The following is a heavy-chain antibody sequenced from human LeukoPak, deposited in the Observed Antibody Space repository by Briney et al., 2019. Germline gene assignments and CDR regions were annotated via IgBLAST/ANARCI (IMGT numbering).Heavy chain of an antibody. CDR1: GGSFSGYY. CDR3: ARARRITIFGVVISSLAFDI. Sequence: SETLSLTCAVYGGSFSGYYWSWIRQPPGKGLEWIGEINHSGSTNYNPSLKSRVTISVDTSKNQFSLKLSSVTAADTAVYYCARARRITIFGVVISSLAFDIWGQGTMVTVSS. V-gene: IGHV4-34*01. CDR2: INHSGST. D-gene: IGHD3-3*01. J-gene: IGHJ3*02.